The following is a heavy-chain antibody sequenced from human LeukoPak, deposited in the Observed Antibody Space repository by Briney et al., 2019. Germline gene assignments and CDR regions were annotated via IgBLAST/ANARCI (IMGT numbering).Heavy chain of an antibody. J-gene: IGHJ6*03. CDR2: IYHDDSNT. CDR3: ARLAYCSNDVCYSNYYYSMDV. V-gene: IGHV5-51*01. D-gene: IGHD2-8*01. Sequence: GESLKISCKGSGYAFSSYWIGWGRQMPGKGLEWMGIIYHDDSNTRYSPSFQGQVTISADKSISTAYLQWSSLKASDTAMYYCARLAYCSNDVCYSNYYYSMDVWGKGTTVTVSS. CDR1: GYAFSSYW.